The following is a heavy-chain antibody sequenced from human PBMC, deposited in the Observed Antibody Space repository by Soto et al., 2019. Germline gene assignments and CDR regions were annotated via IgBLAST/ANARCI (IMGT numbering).Heavy chain of an antibody. V-gene: IGHV4-59*01. CDR3: ARAYGYYFDY. CDR2: IYYSGST. D-gene: IGHD4-17*01. Sequence: SETLSLTCTVSGGSISSYYWSWIRQPPGKGLEWIGYIYYSGSTNYNPSLKSRVTISVDTSKNQFSLKLSSVTAADTALYYCARAYGYYFDYRGQGTPVTVSS. J-gene: IGHJ4*02. CDR1: GGSISSYY.